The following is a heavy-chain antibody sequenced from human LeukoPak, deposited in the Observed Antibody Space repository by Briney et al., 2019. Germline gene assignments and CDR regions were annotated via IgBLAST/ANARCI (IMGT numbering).Heavy chain of an antibody. D-gene: IGHD6-6*01. CDR2: IIPIFGTA. CDR3: AGGLEYSSSYGYY. CDR1: GGTFSSYA. V-gene: IGHV1-69*05. J-gene: IGHJ4*02. Sequence: SVKVSCKASGGTFSSYAISWVRQAPGQGLEWMGGIIPIFGTASYAQKFQGRVTMTRDMSTSTVYMELGSLRSEDTAVYYCAGGLEYSSSYGYYWGQGTLVTVSS.